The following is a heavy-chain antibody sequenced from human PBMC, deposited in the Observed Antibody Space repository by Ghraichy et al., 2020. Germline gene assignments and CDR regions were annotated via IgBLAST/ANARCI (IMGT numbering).Heavy chain of an antibody. Sequence: GGSLRLSCAASGFTFRDYNMHWVRQAPGKGLEWVAIIWKDGSNENYVASEKSRFTISRDNYKNTLYLQMNSLGADNTAIYFGVRDGWNYKFDYWGQGILVTVSS. J-gene: IGHJ4*02. D-gene: IGHD1-7*01. V-gene: IGHV3-33*01. CDR3: VRDGWNYKFDY. CDR1: GFTFRDYN. CDR2: IWKDGSNE.